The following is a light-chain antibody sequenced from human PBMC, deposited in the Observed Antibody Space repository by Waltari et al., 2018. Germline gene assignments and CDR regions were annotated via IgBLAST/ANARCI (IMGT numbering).Light chain of an antibody. CDR3: HQYGSAPL. V-gene: IGKV3-20*01. CDR1: QSVGDSD. Sequence: NVLTQSPDTLSLSPGETATLSCRASQSVGDSDLAWYQQKPGQSPRLLIYAASNRASGISDRFSGSWSGRDFTLTISSLEPEDFAVYYCHQYGSAPLFGGGTKVEIK. J-gene: IGKJ4*01. CDR2: AAS.